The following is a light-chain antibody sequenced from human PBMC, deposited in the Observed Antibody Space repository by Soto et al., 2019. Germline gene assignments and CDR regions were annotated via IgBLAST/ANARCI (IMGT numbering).Light chain of an antibody. V-gene: IGLV7-46*01. CDR1: TGAVTSGHY. CDR3: LRSSCAARLYV. Sequence: QAVVTQEPSLTVSPGGTVTLTCGSSTGAVTSGHYPYWFQQKPGQAPRTLIYDTSNKHSWTPARFSGSLLGGKAALTLSGAQPEDEAEYYCLRSSCAARLYVFGTGTKLTVL. CDR2: DTS. J-gene: IGLJ1*01.